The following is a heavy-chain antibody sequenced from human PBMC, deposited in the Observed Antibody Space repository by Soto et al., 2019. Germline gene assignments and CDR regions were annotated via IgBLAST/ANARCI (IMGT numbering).Heavy chain of an antibody. CDR3: ARDPPYSSSSSIGWFDP. V-gene: IGHV1-18*04. CDR2: ISAYNGNT. J-gene: IGHJ5*02. Sequence: QVQLVQSGAEVKKPGASVKVSCKASGYTFTSYGISWVRQAPGQGLEWMGWISAYNGNTNYAQKLQGRVTMTTDTSTSTAYMELRSLRSDATAVYYCARDPPYSSSSSIGWFDPWGQGTLVTVSS. D-gene: IGHD6-6*01. CDR1: GYTFTSYG.